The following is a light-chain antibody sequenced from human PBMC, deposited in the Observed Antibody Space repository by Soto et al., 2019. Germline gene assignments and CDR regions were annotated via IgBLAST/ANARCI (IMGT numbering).Light chain of an antibody. J-gene: IGLJ1*01. Sequence: QSALTQPASVSGSPGQSITISCTGTRSDVGAYNYVSWYQRHPGKAPKLLIYEVNSRPSGVSNRFSGSKSGNTASLTISGLQSEDEADYYCSSSSSSDSVYVFGSGTKLTVL. CDR2: EVN. CDR1: RSDVGAYNY. V-gene: IGLV2-14*01. CDR3: SSSSSSDSVYV.